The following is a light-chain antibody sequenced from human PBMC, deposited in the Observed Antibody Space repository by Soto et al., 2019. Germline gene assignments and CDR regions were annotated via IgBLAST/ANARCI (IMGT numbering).Light chain of an antibody. CDR2: EVS. CDR1: SSDVGAYNY. V-gene: IGLV2-14*01. CDR3: FSFTTDWTHV. Sequence: QSALTQPASVSGSPGQSITISCTGTSSDVGAYNYVSWFQQHPGKAPTLIISEVSNRPSGVSNRFSGSKSGNAASLTISGLQAEDKADYFCFSFTTDWTHVFGTGTKVTVL. J-gene: IGLJ1*01.